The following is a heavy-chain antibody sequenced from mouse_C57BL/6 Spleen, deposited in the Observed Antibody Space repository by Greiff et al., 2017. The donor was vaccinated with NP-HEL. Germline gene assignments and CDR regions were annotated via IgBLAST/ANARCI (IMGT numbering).Heavy chain of an antibody. D-gene: IGHD1-1*01. CDR2: IYPGDGDT. CDR1: GYAFSSSW. Sequence: QVQLQQSGPELVKPGASVKISCKASGYAFSSSWMNWVKQRPGKGLEWIGRIYPGDGDTNYNGKFKGKATLTADKSSSTAYMQLSSLTSEDSAVYFCAREGGVVERGYYFDYWGQGTTLTVSS. V-gene: IGHV1-82*01. CDR3: AREGGVVERGYYFDY. J-gene: IGHJ2*01.